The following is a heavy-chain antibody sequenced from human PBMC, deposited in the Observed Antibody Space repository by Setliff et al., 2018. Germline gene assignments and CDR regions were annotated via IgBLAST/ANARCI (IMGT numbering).Heavy chain of an antibody. D-gene: IGHD5-12*01. CDR3: ARAGRDGYNFPYYFDY. CDR2: IYYSGST. Sequence: SETLSLTCTVSGGSISSGDYYWSWIRQPPGKGLEWIGYIYYSGSTYYNPSLKSRVTISADTSKNQFSLKLSSVIAADTAVYYCARAGRDGYNFPYYFDYWGQGTLVTVSS. CDR1: GGSISSGDYY. V-gene: IGHV4-30-4*08. J-gene: IGHJ4*02.